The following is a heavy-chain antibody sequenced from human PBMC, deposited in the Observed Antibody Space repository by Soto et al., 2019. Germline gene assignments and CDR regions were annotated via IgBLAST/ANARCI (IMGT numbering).Heavy chain of an antibody. CDR2: IYTSASI. Sequence: KPSETLSLTCSVSGADINTYSWTWIRQPAGKGLEWIGRIYTSASINYNPSLKGRVTLSVDTSTNQVSLRLASVTAADTAIYYCARDREAGYNFYYGVDVWGQGTTVTVSS. CDR1: GADINTYS. CDR3: ARDREAGYNFYYGVDV. V-gene: IGHV4-4*07. J-gene: IGHJ6*02. D-gene: IGHD6-19*01.